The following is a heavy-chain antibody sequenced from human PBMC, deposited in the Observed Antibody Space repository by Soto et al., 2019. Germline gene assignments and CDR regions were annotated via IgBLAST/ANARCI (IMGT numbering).Heavy chain of an antibody. D-gene: IGHD6-13*01. CDR1: GGSISSGGYY. CDR2: IYYSGST. CDR3: ARMKAAAGTEDY. Sequence: QVQLQESGPGLVKPSQTLSLTCTVSGGSISSGGYYWSWIRQHPGKGLEWIGYIYYSGSTYYNPSLKRRVTISVDTSKNQFSLKLSSVTAADTAVYYCARMKAAAGTEDYWGQGTLVTVSS. J-gene: IGHJ4*02. V-gene: IGHV4-31*03.